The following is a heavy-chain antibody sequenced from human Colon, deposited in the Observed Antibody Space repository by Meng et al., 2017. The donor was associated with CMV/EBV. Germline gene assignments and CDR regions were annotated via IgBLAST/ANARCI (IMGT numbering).Heavy chain of an antibody. V-gene: IGHV4-59*01. J-gene: IGHJ1*01. CDR2: TCYNGDS. Sequence: QVQCQELGQEPVKPSETLSLTCTVSGGSIMSYGFSWIRQAPEKGLEWIGYTCYNGDSNYNPPLKSRVTISVDTSKNQFSLKLSSVTAADTAMYYCALRGSAAGTFQHWGQGTLVTVSS. D-gene: IGHD6-13*01. CDR3: ALRGSAAGTFQH. CDR1: GGSIMSYG.